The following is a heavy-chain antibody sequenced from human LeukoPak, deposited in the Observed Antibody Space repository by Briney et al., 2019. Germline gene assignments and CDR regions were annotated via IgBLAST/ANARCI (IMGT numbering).Heavy chain of an antibody. CDR3: ARDVEMYSSTWSDAFDI. Sequence: GGSLRLSCAASGFTFSGYGMSWVRQAPGKGLEWVSAISGSGGSKYYADSVKGRFTISRDNSKNKLYLQMNSLRVEDTAVYYCARDVEMYSSTWSDAFDIWGQGTMVTVSS. CDR1: GFTFSGYG. D-gene: IGHD6-13*01. CDR2: ISGSGGSK. V-gene: IGHV3-23*01. J-gene: IGHJ3*02.